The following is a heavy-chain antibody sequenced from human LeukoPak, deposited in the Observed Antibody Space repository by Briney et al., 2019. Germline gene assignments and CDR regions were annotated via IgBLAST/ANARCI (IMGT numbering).Heavy chain of an antibody. CDR1: GGSISSCDYY. CDR2: IYYSGST. CDR3: DGHQWMYHWFDP. Sequence: PSETLSLTCTVSGGSISSCDYYWSWIRQPPGKGLEWSGYIYYSGSTYYNPSLKSRVTISDDTSNNQFSLKLSSVTAAHTAVYHCDGHQWMYHWFDPWGQGTLVTVSS. V-gene: IGHV4-30-4*08. D-gene: IGHD5-12*01. J-gene: IGHJ5*02.